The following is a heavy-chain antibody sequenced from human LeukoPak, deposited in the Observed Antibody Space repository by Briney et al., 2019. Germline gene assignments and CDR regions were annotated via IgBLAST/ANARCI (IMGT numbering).Heavy chain of an antibody. D-gene: IGHD3-16*01. CDR3: ARTGYGYNYFDY. CDR2: ISSSDSTI. CDR1: GFTFSSYE. Sequence: GGSLRLSCAASGFTFSSYEMNWVRQAPGKGLEWVSYISSSDSTIYYADSVKGRFTISRDNAKNSLYLQMNSLRAEDTAVYYCARTGYGYNYFDYWGQGTLVTVSS. V-gene: IGHV3-48*03. J-gene: IGHJ4*02.